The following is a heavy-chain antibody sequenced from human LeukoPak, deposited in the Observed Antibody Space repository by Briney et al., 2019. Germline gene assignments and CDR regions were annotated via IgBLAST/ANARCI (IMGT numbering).Heavy chain of an antibody. D-gene: IGHD2-15*01. Sequence: SETLSLTCTVSGGSISNYYWSWIRQPPGKGLEWVGYIYYSGSTNYNPSLKSRVTISVDTSKNQFSLKLSSVIAADTAVYYCARDDRYCSGGSCYPYWGQGTLVTVSS. CDR1: GGSISNYY. CDR3: ARDDRYCSGGSCYPY. CDR2: IYYSGST. V-gene: IGHV4-59*01. J-gene: IGHJ4*02.